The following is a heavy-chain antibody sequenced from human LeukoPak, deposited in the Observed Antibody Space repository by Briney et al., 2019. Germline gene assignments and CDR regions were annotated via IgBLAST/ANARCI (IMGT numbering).Heavy chain of an antibody. D-gene: IGHD3-9*01. Sequence: GGSLRLSCAASGFTFSSYSMNWVRQAPGKGLEWVSSTSSSSSYIYYADSAKGRFTISRDNAKNSLYLQMNSLRAEDTAVYYCARGGTIFPSIGYWGQGTLVTVSS. CDR1: GFTFSSYS. V-gene: IGHV3-21*01. CDR3: ARGGTIFPSIGY. CDR2: TSSSSSYI. J-gene: IGHJ4*02.